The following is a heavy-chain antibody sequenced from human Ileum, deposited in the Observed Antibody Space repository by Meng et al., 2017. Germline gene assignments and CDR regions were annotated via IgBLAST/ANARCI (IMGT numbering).Heavy chain of an antibody. J-gene: IGHJ4*02. CDR2: INHNGNT. CDR1: GGSFSANY. V-gene: IGHV4-34*01. Sequence: QVQLQQWGAGLLKPSETLSLTCFVYGGSFSANYWTWIRQPPGKGLEWIGEINHNGNTNYKPSLKSRVTISVDTSKKQFSLRLTSVTAADTAVYYCASARYDNWGQGTLVTVSS. CDR3: ASARYDN.